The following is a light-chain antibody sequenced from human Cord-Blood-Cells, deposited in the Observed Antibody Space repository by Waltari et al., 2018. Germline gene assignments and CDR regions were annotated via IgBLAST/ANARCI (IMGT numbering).Light chain of an antibody. CDR1: QSISSW. Sequence: DIQLPQSPSTLSASVGERVTITCRASQSISSWLAWYQQKPGKAPKLLIYDASSLESGVPSRFSGSGSGTEFTLTISSLQPDDFATYYCQQYNSYPYTFGQGTKLEIK. V-gene: IGKV1-5*01. CDR3: QQYNSYPYT. CDR2: DAS. J-gene: IGKJ2*01.